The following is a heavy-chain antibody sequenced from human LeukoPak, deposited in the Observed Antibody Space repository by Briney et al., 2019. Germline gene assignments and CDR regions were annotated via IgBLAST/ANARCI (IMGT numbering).Heavy chain of an antibody. Sequence: GGSLRLSCAASGFTFSSYSMNWVRQAPGKGLEWVAVISYDGSNKYYADSVKGRFTISRDNSKNTLYLQMNSLRAEDTAVYYCAREWSWYDYWGQGTLVTVSS. CDR3: AREWSWYDY. CDR2: ISYDGSNK. D-gene: IGHD6-13*01. CDR1: GFTFSSYS. J-gene: IGHJ4*02. V-gene: IGHV3-30*03.